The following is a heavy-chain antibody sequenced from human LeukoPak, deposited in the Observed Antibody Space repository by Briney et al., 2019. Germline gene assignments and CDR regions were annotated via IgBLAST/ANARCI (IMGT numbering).Heavy chain of an antibody. CDR3: ASSPDSSSWYYFDY. D-gene: IGHD6-13*01. V-gene: IGHV1-2*02. J-gene: IGHJ4*02. CDR1: GYTFTGYY. Sequence: ASVKVSCKASGYTFTGYYMHWVRQAPGQGLEWMGWINPNSGGTNYAQKFQGRVTMTRNTSISTAYMELSSLRSEDTAVYYCASSPDSSSWYYFDYWGQGTLVTVSS. CDR2: INPNSGGT.